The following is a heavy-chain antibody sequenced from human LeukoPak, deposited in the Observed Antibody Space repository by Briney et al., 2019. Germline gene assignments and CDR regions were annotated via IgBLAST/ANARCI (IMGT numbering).Heavy chain of an antibody. CDR1: GDSISSISYY. D-gene: IGHD4-17*01. V-gene: IGHV4-39*01. CDR3: ARLYGDQRGYYFYYMHV. CDR2: IYYSGST. J-gene: IGHJ6*03. Sequence: KASETLSLTCTVSGDSISSISYYWGWVRQPPGKGLEWIARIYYSGSTYYNTSSKSRGTITVDTSKNQFSLKLSSVTAADAAVYYCARLYGDQRGYYFYYMHVWGKGTTVTVSS.